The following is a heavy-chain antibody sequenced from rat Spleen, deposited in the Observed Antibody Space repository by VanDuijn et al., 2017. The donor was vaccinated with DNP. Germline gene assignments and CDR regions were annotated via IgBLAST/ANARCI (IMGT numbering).Heavy chain of an antibody. V-gene: IGHV5-22*01. CDR3: ARHDAYYYDGSYYPYYVMDA. Sequence: EVQLVESGGGLVQPGRSLKLSCAASGFTFSDYYMAWVRQAPKKGLEWVASISYEGSRTYYGDSVKGRFTISRDNAKSTLYLQMNSLRSEDTATYYCARHDAYYYDGSYYPYYVMDAWGQGASVTVSS. D-gene: IGHD1-12*02. J-gene: IGHJ4*01. CDR1: GFTFSDYY. CDR2: ISYEGSRT.